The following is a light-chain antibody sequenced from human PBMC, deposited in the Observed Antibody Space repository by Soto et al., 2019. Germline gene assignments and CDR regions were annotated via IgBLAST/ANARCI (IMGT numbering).Light chain of an antibody. CDR1: QGISKW. V-gene: IGKV1-5*01. CDR3: QQYNSYDVWS. J-gene: IGKJ1*01. CDR2: GAS. Sequence: DIQMTQSPSTLSASVGDRVTITCRASQGISKWLAWYQQKPGKAPKLVIYGASNLESGLPSRFSGSGSGTEFTLTISSLQPDDFATYFCQQYNSYDVWSFGQGTRVDLK.